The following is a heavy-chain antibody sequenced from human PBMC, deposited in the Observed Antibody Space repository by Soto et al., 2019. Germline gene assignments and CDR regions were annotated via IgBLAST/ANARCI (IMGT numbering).Heavy chain of an antibody. CDR1: GFTFSSYG. J-gene: IGHJ6*02. CDR2: IWYDGSNT. Sequence: GGSLRLSCASSGFTFSSYGMHLVRQAPGKGLERVAVIWYDGSNTYYADSVKGRFTISRDNSKNTLYLQMNSLRAEDTAVYYCARVDLYGMDVWGQGTTVTVSS. CDR3: ARVDLYGMDV. V-gene: IGHV3-33*01.